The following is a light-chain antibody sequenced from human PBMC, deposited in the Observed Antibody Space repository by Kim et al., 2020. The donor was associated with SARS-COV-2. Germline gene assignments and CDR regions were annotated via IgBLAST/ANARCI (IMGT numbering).Light chain of an antibody. Sequence: QSALTQPASVSGSPGQSITISCTGTSSDVGSYNLVSWYQQHPGKAPRLIIYEVTQRPSGVSNRFSGFKSGNTASLTISGLQAEDEADYYCCSYAGSTTLWVFGGGTKVTVL. V-gene: IGLV2-23*02. CDR1: SSDVGSYNL. CDR2: EVT. CDR3: CSYAGSTTLWV. J-gene: IGLJ3*02.